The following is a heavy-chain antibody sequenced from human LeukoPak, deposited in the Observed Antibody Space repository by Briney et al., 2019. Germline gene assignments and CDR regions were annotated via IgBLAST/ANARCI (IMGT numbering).Heavy chain of an antibody. D-gene: IGHD6-19*01. Sequence: PGGSLSLSGQASGFTFSSNAWSWAGQAPGRGWEGASGIFGSGGSAHYADSVKGRFTISRDNSKNTLYLQMNSLRAEDTAVYYCAKGIYSSGWSYFDYWGHGTLVTVSS. J-gene: IGHJ4*01. CDR2: IFGSGGSA. CDR3: AKGIYSSGWSYFDY. V-gene: IGHV3-23*01. CDR1: GFTFSSNA.